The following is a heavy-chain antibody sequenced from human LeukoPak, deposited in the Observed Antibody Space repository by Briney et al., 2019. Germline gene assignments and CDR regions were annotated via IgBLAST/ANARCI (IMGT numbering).Heavy chain of an antibody. V-gene: IGHV7-4-1*02. J-gene: IGHJ5*02. Sequence: ASVKVSCKASGYTFTSYAMNWVRQAPGQGLEWMGWISTNTGNPTYAQGFTGRFVFSLDTSVSTAYLQISSLKAEDTAVYYCARGIHYDSSGYSSPNWFDPWGQGTLVTVSS. CDR1: GYTFTSYA. CDR2: ISTNTGNP. CDR3: ARGIHYDSSGYSSPNWFDP. D-gene: IGHD3-22*01.